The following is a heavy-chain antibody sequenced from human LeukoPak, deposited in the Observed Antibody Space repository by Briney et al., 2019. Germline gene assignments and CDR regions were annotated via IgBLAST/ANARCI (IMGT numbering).Heavy chain of an antibody. CDR1: GFIFRSYA. V-gene: IGHV3-23*01. Sequence: GGSLRLSCVGSGFIFRSYAVTWVRQAPGKGLDWVSSITANGDTTYYADSVKGRFTISRDNSKNTLYLQMNSLRAEDTAVYYCAISTIFGVPYQARAFDIWGQGTMVTVSS. CDR3: AISTIFGVPYQARAFDI. J-gene: IGHJ3*02. D-gene: IGHD3-3*01. CDR2: ITANGDTT.